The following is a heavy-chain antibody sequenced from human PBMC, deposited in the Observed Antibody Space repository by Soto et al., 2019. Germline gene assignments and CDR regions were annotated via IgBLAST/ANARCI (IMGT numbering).Heavy chain of an antibody. CDR1: GYTLTELS. Sequence: GASVKVSCKVSGYTLTELSMHWVRQAPGKGLEWMGGFDPEDGETNYAQKFQGRVTMTRDTSTGTAYMELSRLRSDNTAVYYCARGDHSYYYYYYYMDVWGKGTTVTVSS. V-gene: IGHV1-24*01. CDR3: ARGDHSYYYYYYYMDV. J-gene: IGHJ6*03. CDR2: FDPEDGET.